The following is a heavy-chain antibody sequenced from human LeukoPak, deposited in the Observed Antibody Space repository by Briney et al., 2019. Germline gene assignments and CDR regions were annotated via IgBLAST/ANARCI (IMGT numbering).Heavy chain of an antibody. V-gene: IGHV3-53*01. CDR3: ARDRPSGVFDY. J-gene: IGHJ4*02. CDR1: GFTFSSNY. Sequence: GTSLRLSCEASGFTFSSNYMSWVRQAPGKGLEWVSVIYGGGSTYYADSVKGRFAISRDNSKNTLYLQMNSLRAEDTAVYYCARDRPSGVFDYWGQGTLVTVSS. D-gene: IGHD2-8*01. CDR2: IYGGGST.